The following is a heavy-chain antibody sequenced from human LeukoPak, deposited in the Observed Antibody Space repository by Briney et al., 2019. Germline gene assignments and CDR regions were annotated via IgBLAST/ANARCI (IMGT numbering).Heavy chain of an antibody. CDR2: IYYSGST. CDR3: ARRSRSSWAFDY. D-gene: IGHD6-13*01. CDR1: GGSISSYY. Sequence: PSETLSLTCTVSGGSISSYYWSWIRQPPGKGLEWIGYIYYSGSTNYNPSLKSRVTISVDTSKNQFSLKLSSVTAADTAVYYCARRSRSSWAFDYWGQGTLVTVSS. V-gene: IGHV4-59*08. J-gene: IGHJ4*02.